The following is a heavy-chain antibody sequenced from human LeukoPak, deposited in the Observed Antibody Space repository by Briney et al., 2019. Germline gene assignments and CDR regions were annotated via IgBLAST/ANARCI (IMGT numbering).Heavy chain of an antibody. CDR3: ARGGRYCGSASCYVNY. CDR1: GYTFSSYD. CDR2: MNPDSGNT. Sequence: ASVKVSCKPFGYTFSSYDIHWVRQATGQGLEWMGWMNPDSGNTGYAQKFQGRVTMTRNTSISTAYMELSSLRSDDTAVYYCARGGRYCGSASCYVNYWGQGTLVTVSS. V-gene: IGHV1-8*01. D-gene: IGHD2-2*01. J-gene: IGHJ4*02.